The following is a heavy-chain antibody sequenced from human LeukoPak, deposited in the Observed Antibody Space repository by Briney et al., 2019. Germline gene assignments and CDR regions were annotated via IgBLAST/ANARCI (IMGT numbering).Heavy chain of an antibody. CDR3: ARVGGGRGSFDY. D-gene: IGHD3-16*01. CDR1: GGSISSYY. J-gene: IGHJ4*02. CDR2: IYYSGST. Sequence: SETLSLTCTVSGGSISSYYWSWIRQPPGKGLEWIGYIYYSGSTNYNPSLKSRVTISVDTSKNQFSLKLSSVTAADTAVYYCARVGGGRGSFDYWGQGTLVTVSS. V-gene: IGHV4-59*08.